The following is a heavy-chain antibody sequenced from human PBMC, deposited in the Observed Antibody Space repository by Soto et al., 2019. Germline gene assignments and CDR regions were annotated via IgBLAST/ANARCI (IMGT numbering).Heavy chain of an antibody. CDR3: AKAGGFGVYWSFDL. Sequence: EVHLLESGGGLLQPGGSLRLSCAASGFTVSSYAMSWVRQAPGKGLEWVSAISGSGGSTYYADSVKGRFTISRDNSKNTLYLQMHSLRAEDTAVYYCAKAGGFGVYWSFDLWGRGTLVTVSS. CDR1: GFTVSSYA. CDR2: ISGSGGST. D-gene: IGHD3-10*01. V-gene: IGHV3-23*01. J-gene: IGHJ2*01.